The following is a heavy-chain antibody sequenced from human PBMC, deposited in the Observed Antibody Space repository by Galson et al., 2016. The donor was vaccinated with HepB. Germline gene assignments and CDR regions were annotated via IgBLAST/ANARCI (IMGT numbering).Heavy chain of an antibody. CDR2: IYPGDSDT. CDR3: ARLADFSSSSRGNFQH. V-gene: IGHV5-51*01. CDR1: GYSFTSYW. J-gene: IGHJ1*01. D-gene: IGHD6-6*01. Sequence: QSGAEVTKPGESLKISCKGSGYSFTSYWIGWVRQMPGKGLEWMGIIYPGDSDTKYSPSFQGQVTISADKSISTAYLQWGSLKASDTAIYYCARLADFSSSSRGNFQHWGQGILVTVSS.